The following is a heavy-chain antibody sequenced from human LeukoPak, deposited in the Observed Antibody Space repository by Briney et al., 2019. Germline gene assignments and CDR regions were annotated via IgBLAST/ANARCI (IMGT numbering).Heavy chain of an antibody. V-gene: IGHV1-69*04. CDR3: ARDEVATDFDY. J-gene: IGHJ4*02. CDR2: IIPILGIA. Sequence: GASVKVSCKASGGTFSSYAISWVRQAPGQGLEWMGRIIPILGIANYAQKFQGRVTITADKSTSTAYMELSSLRSEDTAVYYCARDEVATDFDYWGQGTLVTVSS. CDR1: GGTFSSYA. D-gene: IGHD5-24*01.